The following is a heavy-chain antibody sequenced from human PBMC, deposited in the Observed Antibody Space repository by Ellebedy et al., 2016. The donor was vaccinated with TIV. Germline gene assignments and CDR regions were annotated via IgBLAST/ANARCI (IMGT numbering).Heavy chain of an antibody. D-gene: IGHD5-24*01. CDR3: TTIPHAGGMDV. CDR2: ISYDESNK. CDR1: GFTFRSYG. J-gene: IGHJ6*02. Sequence: GESLKISXAASGFTFRSYGMHWVRQAPGKGLGWVALISYDESNKYYADSVRGRFTISRDNSKNTLYLQMNSLKTEDTAVYYCTTIPHAGGMDVWGRGTTVTVSS. V-gene: IGHV3-30*03.